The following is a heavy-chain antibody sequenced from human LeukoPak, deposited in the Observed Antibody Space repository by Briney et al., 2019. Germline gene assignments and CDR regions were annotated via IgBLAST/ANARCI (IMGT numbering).Heavy chain of an antibody. Sequence: GESLKISCKGSGYSFTTYWIAWVRQMPGKGLEWMGIIYPGDSGTRYSPSFQGQVTMSADKSISTAYLQWSSLRASDSAIYYCARVVNLSFDYWGQGTLVTVSS. CDR1: GYSFTTYW. CDR2: IYPGDSGT. CDR3: ARVVNLSFDY. J-gene: IGHJ4*02. D-gene: IGHD2-21*01. V-gene: IGHV5-51*01.